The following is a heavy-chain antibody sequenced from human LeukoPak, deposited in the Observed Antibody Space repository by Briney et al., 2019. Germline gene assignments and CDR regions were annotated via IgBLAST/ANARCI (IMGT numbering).Heavy chain of an antibody. CDR1: GFTFIRYG. V-gene: IGHV3-30*18. CDR2: VSFEGSNK. Sequence: GGSLRLSCVASGFTFIRYGMHWVRQARGKGLEWVAVVSFEGSNKYYADSVKGRFTISRDNSKNTPSLQMNSLRAEDTAVYYCAKDMGYYYGSGSYPPENDYWGQGTLVTVSS. D-gene: IGHD3-10*01. J-gene: IGHJ4*02. CDR3: AKDMGYYYGSGSYPPENDY.